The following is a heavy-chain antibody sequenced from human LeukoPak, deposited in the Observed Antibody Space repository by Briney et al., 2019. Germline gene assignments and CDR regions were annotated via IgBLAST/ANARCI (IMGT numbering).Heavy chain of an antibody. Sequence: TSETLSLTCTVSGGSISSYYWSWIRQPAGKGLEWIGRIYTSGSTSYNPSLKSRVTMSVDTSKNQFSLKLSSVTAVDTAVYYCARGKVSSRKTSNWFDPWGQGTLVTVSS. CDR2: IYTSGST. V-gene: IGHV4-4*07. CDR3: ARGKVSSRKTSNWFDP. CDR1: GGSISSYY. D-gene: IGHD6-13*01. J-gene: IGHJ5*02.